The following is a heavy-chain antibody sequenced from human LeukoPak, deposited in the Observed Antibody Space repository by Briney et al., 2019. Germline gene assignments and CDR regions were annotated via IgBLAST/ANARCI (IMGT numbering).Heavy chain of an antibody. V-gene: IGHV4-31*03. CDR1: GGSISSGGYY. J-gene: IGHJ3*02. D-gene: IGHD4-17*01. CDR3: ATTTVTTLYAFDI. CDR2: IYYSGST. Sequence: PSETLSLTCTVSGGSISSGGYYWSWIRQHPGKGLEWIEYIYYSGSTYYNPSLKSRVTISVDTSKNQFSLKLSSVTAADTAVYYCATTTVTTLYAFDIWGQGTMVTVSS.